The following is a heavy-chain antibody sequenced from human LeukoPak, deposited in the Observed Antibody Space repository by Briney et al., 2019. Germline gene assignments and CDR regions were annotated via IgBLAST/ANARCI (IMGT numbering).Heavy chain of an antibody. Sequence: PGGSLRLSCAASGFTFSSYAMSWVRQAPGKGREWVSAISGSGGSTYYADSVKGRFTISRDNSKNTLYLQMNSLRAEDTAVYYCAKGTYYDFWSGYYEWGQGTLVTVSS. D-gene: IGHD3-3*01. J-gene: IGHJ4*02. CDR3: AKGTYYDFWSGYYE. V-gene: IGHV3-23*01. CDR2: ISGSGGST. CDR1: GFTFSSYA.